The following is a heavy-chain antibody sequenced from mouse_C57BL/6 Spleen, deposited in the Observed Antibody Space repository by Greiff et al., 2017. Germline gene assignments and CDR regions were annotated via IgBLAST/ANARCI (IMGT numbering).Heavy chain of an antibody. Sequence: QVQLQQSGPGLVAPSQSLSITCTVSGFSLTSYAISWVRQPPGKGLEWLGVIWTGGGTNYNSALKSRLSISKDNSKSQVFLKMNSLQTDDTARYYCARLFITTVVEAWYFDVWGTGTTVTVSS. CDR3: ARLFITTVVEAWYFDV. D-gene: IGHD1-1*01. V-gene: IGHV2-9-1*01. CDR2: IWTGGGT. CDR1: GFSLTSYA. J-gene: IGHJ1*03.